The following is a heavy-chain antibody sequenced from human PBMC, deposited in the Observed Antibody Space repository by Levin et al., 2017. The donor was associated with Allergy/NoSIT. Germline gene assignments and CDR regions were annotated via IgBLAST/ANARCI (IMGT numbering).Heavy chain of an antibody. CDR3: AIRGAAGDSFGYYFDY. J-gene: IGHJ4*02. CDR2: IYPGDSDS. Sequence: KVSCKGSGFSFPSYWIAWVRQMPGKGLEWMGIIYPGDSDSRYSPSFQGQVTISADKSLSTAYLQWSSLKASDTAMYYCAIRGAAGDSFGYYFDYWGQGTLVTVSS. D-gene: IGHD2-21*02. V-gene: IGHV5-51*01. CDR1: GFSFPSYW.